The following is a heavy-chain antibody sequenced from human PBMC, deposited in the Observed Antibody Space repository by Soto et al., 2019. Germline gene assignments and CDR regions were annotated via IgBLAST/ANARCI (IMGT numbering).Heavy chain of an antibody. V-gene: IGHV1-18*01. CDR2: ISAYNGNT. CDR3: ARHSYSSSWYIAFDY. J-gene: IGHJ4*02. Sequence: ASVKVSCKASGYTFTSYGISWVRQAPGQGLEWMGWISAYNGNTNYAQKLQGRVTMTTDTSTSTAYMELRSLRSDDTAVYYCARHSYSSSWYIAFDYWGQGTLVTVSS. CDR1: GYTFTSYG. D-gene: IGHD6-13*01.